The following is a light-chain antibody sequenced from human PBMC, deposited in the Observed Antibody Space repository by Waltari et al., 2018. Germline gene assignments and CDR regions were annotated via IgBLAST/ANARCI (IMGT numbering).Light chain of an antibody. CDR3: QVWESYGDHLVV. CDR1: NIGSKN. Sequence: SYVLTQPPSVSVAPGKTARITCGGSNIGSKNVNWYQQKPGQAPVLVIYYDSDRPSGIPERFSGSNSGNPATLTISRVEAGDEADYYCQVWESYGDHLVVFGGGTNLTVV. J-gene: IGLJ2*01. CDR2: YDS. V-gene: IGLV3-21*01.